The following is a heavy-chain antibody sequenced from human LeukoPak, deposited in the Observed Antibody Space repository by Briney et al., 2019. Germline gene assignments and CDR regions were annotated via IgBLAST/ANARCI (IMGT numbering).Heavy chain of an antibody. CDR2: IYYSGST. D-gene: IGHD3-22*01. Sequence: SETLSLTCTVSGGSISGYYWSWIRQPPGKGLEWIGYIYYSGSTNYNPSLKSRVTISVDTSKNQFSLKLSSVTAADTAVYYCARHVRSSGLDYWGQGTLVTVSS. V-gene: IGHV4-59*08. CDR1: GGSISGYY. J-gene: IGHJ4*02. CDR3: ARHVRSSGLDY.